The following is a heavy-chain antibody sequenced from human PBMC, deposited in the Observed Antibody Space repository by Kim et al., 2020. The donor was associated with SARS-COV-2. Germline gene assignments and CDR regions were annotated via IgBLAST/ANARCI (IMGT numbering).Heavy chain of an antibody. J-gene: IGHJ4*02. CDR3: TTVSGPFDY. CDR2: INRDGSIT. V-gene: IGHV3-74*01. Sequence: GGSLRLSCTASGFTPSSHWIHWVRQAPGQGLVWVSRINRDGSITDYADSVKGRFTISRDNGKNTLYLQMSSLRAEDTAVYYCTTVSGPFDYWGQGTLVTVSS. CDR1: GFTPSSHW. D-gene: IGHD6-19*01.